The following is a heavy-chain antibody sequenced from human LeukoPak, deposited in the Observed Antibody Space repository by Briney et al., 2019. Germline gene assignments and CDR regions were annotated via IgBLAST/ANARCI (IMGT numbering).Heavy chain of an antibody. CDR3: AAARFRELDHYYYYMDV. CDR1: GFTFTSSA. V-gene: IGHV1-58*02. Sequence: ASVKVSYKASGFTFTSSAMQWVRQVRGQRLEWIGWIVVGSGNTNYAQKCQERVTITRDMSTSTAYMELSSLRSEDTAVYYCAAARFRELDHYYYYMDVWGKGTTVTISS. J-gene: IGHJ6*03. CDR2: IVVGSGNT. D-gene: IGHD3-10*02.